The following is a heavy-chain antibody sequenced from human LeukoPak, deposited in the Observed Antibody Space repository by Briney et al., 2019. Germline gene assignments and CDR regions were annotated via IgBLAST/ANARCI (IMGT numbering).Heavy chain of an antibody. J-gene: IGHJ4*02. Sequence: GGSLRLSCAASGFTFSTYGMSWLRQAPGKGLEWVSVLYSDGNTKYADSVQGRFTISRDNSKNTLYLEMNSLSPDDTAVYYCARGVEPLAANTLAYWGQGTLVTVSS. CDR2: LYSDGNT. V-gene: IGHV3-53*01. CDR1: GFTFSTYG. CDR3: ARGVEPLAANTLAY. D-gene: IGHD1-14*01.